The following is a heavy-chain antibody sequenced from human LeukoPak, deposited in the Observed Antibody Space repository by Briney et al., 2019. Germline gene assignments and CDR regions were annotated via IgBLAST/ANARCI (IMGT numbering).Heavy chain of an antibody. D-gene: IGHD2-21*02. CDR1: GFTFSSHA. CDR3: AKSGHFRKRPLLSAFDI. Sequence: GGSLRLSCAASGFTFSSHAMSWVRQAPGKGLEWVSAISGSGGSTYYADSVKGRFTISRDNSKNTLYLQMNSLRAEDTAVYYCAKSGHFRKRPLLSAFDIWGQGTMVTVSS. V-gene: IGHV3-23*01. J-gene: IGHJ3*02. CDR2: ISGSGGST.